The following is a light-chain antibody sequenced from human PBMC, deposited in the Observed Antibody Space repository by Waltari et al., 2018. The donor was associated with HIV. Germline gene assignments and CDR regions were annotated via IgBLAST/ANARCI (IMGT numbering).Light chain of an antibody. CDR1: RSDIGNYAY. CDR2: EVD. J-gene: IGLJ2*01. V-gene: IGLV2-8*01. Sequence: QSALTQPPSASGSPDQSVTLSCTGTRSDIGNYAYVSWYQQHPGKAPKLLIYEVDKRPSGVPDRFSGSKSGDTASLTVSGLQAEDEADYYCASYGGRNNRVLFGGGTRLTVL. CDR3: ASYGGRNNRVL.